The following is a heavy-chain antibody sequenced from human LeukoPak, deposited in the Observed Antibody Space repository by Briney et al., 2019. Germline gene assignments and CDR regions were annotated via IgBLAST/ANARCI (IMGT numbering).Heavy chain of an antibody. CDR2: MNPNSGNT. CDR1: GYTFTSYD. J-gene: IGHJ5*02. D-gene: IGHD6-6*01. V-gene: IGHV1-8*03. Sequence: ASVKVSCKASGYTFTSYDINLVRQATGQGLEWMGWMNPNSGNTGYAQKFQGRVTITRNTSISTAYMELSSLRSEDTAVYYYARQLVWGNWFDPWGQGTLVTVSS. CDR3: ARQLVWGNWFDP.